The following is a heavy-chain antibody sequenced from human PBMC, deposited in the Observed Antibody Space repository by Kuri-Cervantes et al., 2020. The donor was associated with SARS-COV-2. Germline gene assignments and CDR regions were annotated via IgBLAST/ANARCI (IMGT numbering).Heavy chain of an antibody. CDR1: GFTFSSYW. CDR2: IKQDGSEK. Sequence: GESLKISCAASGFTFSSYWMSWVRQAPGKGLEWVANIKQDGSEKYYVDSVKGRFTISRDNAKNSLYLQMNSLRAEDTAMYYCARDPRNLAIFGVVIKGYYYYGMDVWGQGTTVTVSS. V-gene: IGHV3-7*05. D-gene: IGHD3-3*01. J-gene: IGHJ6*02. CDR3: ARDPRNLAIFGVVIKGYYYYGMDV.